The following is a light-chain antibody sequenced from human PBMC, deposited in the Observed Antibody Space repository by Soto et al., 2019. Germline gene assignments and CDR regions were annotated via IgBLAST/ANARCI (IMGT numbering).Light chain of an antibody. CDR1: SXDVGGYNY. V-gene: IGLV2-14*01. J-gene: IGLJ1*01. Sequence: QSALAQSSSVSGSPGQSITISCTGTSXDVGGYNYVSWYQHHPGKGPKLIIYEVSNRPSGVSDRFSGSKSGNKASLIISNLEAEDESDYYCGSYTSTDTPFVFGTGTKVTVL. CDR2: EVS. CDR3: GSYTSTDTPFV.